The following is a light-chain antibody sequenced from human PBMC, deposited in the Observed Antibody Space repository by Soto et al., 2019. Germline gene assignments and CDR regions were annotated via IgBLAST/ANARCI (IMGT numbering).Light chain of an antibody. V-gene: IGKV3-20*01. Sequence: EIVLTQSPDTLSLSPGERATLSCRASQSVSSTYLAWYQQRAGQAPRLLIYAASSGATGIPDRFSGYGSGTDFTLTISRLEPEDFAVYYWQQYGSSPYTFGQGTKLEI. CDR1: QSVSSTY. CDR3: QQYGSSPYT. J-gene: IGKJ2*01. CDR2: AAS.